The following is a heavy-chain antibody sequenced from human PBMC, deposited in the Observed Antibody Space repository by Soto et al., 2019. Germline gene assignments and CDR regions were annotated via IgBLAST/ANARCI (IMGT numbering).Heavy chain of an antibody. CDR3: ARDGRLTVYDIFWGYYYGMDV. Sequence: GGSLRLSCAASGFTFSSYGMHWVRQAPGKGLEWVAVIWYDGSNKYYADSVKGRFTISRDNSKNTLYLQMNSLRAEDTAVYYCARDGRLTVYDIFWGYYYGMDVWGQGTTVTVSS. J-gene: IGHJ6*02. V-gene: IGHV3-33*01. CDR1: GFTFSSYG. CDR2: IWYDGSNK. D-gene: IGHD3-9*01.